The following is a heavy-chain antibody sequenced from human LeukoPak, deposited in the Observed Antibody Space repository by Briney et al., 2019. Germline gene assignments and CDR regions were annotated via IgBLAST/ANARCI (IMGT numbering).Heavy chain of an antibody. D-gene: IGHD6-13*01. CDR1: GGTFSSYA. CDR3: ARVVGLTGYSSSWHSGYYYYMDV. Sequence: SVKVSCKASGGTFSSYAISWVRQAPGQGLEWMGGIIPIFGTTNYAQKFQDRVTITADKSTSTAYMELSSLRSEDTAVYYCARVVGLTGYSSSWHSGYYYYMDVWGKGTTVTVSS. J-gene: IGHJ6*03. CDR2: IIPIFGTT. V-gene: IGHV1-69*06.